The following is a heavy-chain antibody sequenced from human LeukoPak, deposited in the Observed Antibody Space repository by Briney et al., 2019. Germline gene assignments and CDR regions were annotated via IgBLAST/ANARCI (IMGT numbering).Heavy chain of an antibody. Sequence: HGASLQISCKCSGSIFPSYWIAWVRQVPGKGLEWMGTIYPGDSDTRYRPSFQGLVSISADKSSSTAYLQWSSLKASDTAMYYCARRIVGATQGRTYWYFDLWGRGTLVTVSS. CDR1: GSIFPSYW. CDR3: ARRIVGATQGRTYWYFDL. CDR2: IYPGDSDT. J-gene: IGHJ2*01. V-gene: IGHV5-51*01. D-gene: IGHD1-26*01.